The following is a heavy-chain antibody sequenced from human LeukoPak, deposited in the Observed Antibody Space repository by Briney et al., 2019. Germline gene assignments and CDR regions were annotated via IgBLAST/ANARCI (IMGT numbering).Heavy chain of an antibody. CDR2: FYYSGST. J-gene: IGHJ4*02. Sequence: SETLSLTCTVTGGSFTTYYWSWIRQPPGKGLEWIGHFYYSGSTNYNPSLKSRVTISVDTSRNQFSLKLTSVIAADTAVYYCARGQGGNYYLNYFDFWGQGALVTVSS. CDR3: ARGQGGNYYLNYFDF. CDR1: GGSFTTYY. D-gene: IGHD1-26*01. V-gene: IGHV4-59*01.